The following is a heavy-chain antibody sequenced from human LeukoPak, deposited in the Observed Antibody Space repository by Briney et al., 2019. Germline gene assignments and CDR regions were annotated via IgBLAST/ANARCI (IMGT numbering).Heavy chain of an antibody. J-gene: IGHJ3*02. CDR2: MNPNSGNT. CDR3: ARGSWAAGDAFDI. V-gene: IGHV1-8*02. Sequence: GASVKVSCKASGYTFTSYDINWVRQAPGQGLEWMGWMNPNSGNTGYAQKFQGRVTMTRNTSISTAYMELSSLRSEDTAVYYCARGSWAAGDAFDIWGQGTMVTVSS. D-gene: IGHD6-25*01. CDR1: GYTFTSYD.